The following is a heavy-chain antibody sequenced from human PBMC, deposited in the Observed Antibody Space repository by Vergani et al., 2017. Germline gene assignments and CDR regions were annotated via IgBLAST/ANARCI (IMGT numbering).Heavy chain of an antibody. CDR3: AKDGSVTYYDFWSAIEGWFDP. CDR1: GFTFSSYA. Sequence: EVQLLESGGGLVQPGGSLRLSCAASGFTFSSYAMSWVRQAPGKGLEWVSAISGSGGSTYYADSVKGRFTISRDNSKNTLYLQMNSLRAEDTAVYYCAKDGSVTYYDFWSAIEGWFDPWGQGTLVTVSS. D-gene: IGHD3-3*01. J-gene: IGHJ5*02. CDR2: ISGSGGST. V-gene: IGHV3-23*01.